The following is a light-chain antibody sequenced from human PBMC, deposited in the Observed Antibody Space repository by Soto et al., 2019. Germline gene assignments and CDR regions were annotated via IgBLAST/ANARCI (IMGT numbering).Light chain of an antibody. V-gene: IGLV1-51*01. J-gene: IGLJ2*01. CDR1: GSNIGGNY. Sequence: QSVLTQPPSVSAALGQKGTISCSGIGSNIGGNYVSWFQQLPGAAPKLLIYENDKRPAGIPDRFAGSKSGTSGTLAISGLQTGYEADYYCGTWDSSLRVGIFGGGTKLTVL. CDR3: GTWDSSLRVGI. CDR2: END.